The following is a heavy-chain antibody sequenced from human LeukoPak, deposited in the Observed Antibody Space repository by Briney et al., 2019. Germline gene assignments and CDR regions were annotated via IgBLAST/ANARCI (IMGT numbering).Heavy chain of an antibody. CDR3: ARDGCIGDDCDYNFDH. CDR1: GGSLSSYY. J-gene: IGHJ4*02. CDR2: IYYSGST. V-gene: IGHV4-59*01. D-gene: IGHD2-21*02. Sequence: SETLSLTCTVSGGSLSSYYWSLIRQSPGRGLEWIGYIYYSGSTNYNPSLKSRVTISVDTSKNQFSLKLSSVTAADTAVYYCARDGCIGDDCDYNFDHWGQGTLVTVSS.